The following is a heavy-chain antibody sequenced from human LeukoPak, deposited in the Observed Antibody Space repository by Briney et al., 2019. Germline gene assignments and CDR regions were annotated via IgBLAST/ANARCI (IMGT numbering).Heavy chain of an antibody. Sequence: SETLSLTCTVSGGSIRNFYWSWIRQPPGKGLEWIGYIYYSGTTKYNPSLKSRVTISVDTSKNQFSLKLSSVTAADTAVYYCARDRRGIAAAGPSDYWGQGTLVTVSS. V-gene: IGHV4-59*12. CDR3: ARDRRGIAAAGPSDY. D-gene: IGHD6-13*01. CDR1: GGSIRNFY. J-gene: IGHJ4*02. CDR2: IYYSGTT.